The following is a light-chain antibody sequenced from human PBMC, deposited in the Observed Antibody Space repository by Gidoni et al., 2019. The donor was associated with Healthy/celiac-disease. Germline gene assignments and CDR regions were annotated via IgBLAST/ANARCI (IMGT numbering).Light chain of an antibody. CDR3: QSYDSSLSAWV. J-gene: IGLJ3*02. V-gene: IGLV1-40*01. CDR2: GNI. Sequence: QSVLPQPPSVSWAPGQRVTISCTGSSSNIGAGYDVHWYQQLPGTAAKLLIYGNINRPSGVPDRFSGSKSGTSASLAITGLQAEDEADYYCQSYDSSLSAWVFGGGTKLTVL. CDR1: SSNIGAGYD.